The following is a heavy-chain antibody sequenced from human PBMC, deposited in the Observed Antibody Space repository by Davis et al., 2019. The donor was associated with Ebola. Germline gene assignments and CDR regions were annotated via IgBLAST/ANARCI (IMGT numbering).Heavy chain of an antibody. D-gene: IGHD3-10*01. J-gene: IGHJ6*02. CDR3: ARPSGSYSYYYYYGMDV. CDR1: GFTFSSYG. V-gene: IGHV3-30*03. CDR2: ISYDGSNK. Sequence: GESLKISCAASGFTFSSYGMHWVRQAPGKGLEWVAVISYDGSNKYYADSVKGRFTISRDNSKNTLYLQMNSLRAEDTAVYYCARPSGSYSYYYYYGMDVWGQGTTVTVSS.